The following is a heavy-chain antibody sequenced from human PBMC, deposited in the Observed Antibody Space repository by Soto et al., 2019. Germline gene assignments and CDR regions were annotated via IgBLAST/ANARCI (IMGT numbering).Heavy chain of an antibody. J-gene: IGHJ6*03. D-gene: IGHD3-3*01. Sequence: ASVKVSCKASGYTFTSYAMHWVRQAPGQRLEWMGWINAGNGNTKYSQKFQGRVTITRDTSTSTAYMELRSLRSDDTAVYYCARGSPVGVVIIDYYYYYYMDVWGKGTTVTVSS. CDR2: INAGNGNT. CDR3: ARGSPVGVVIIDYYYYYYMDV. V-gene: IGHV1-3*01. CDR1: GYTFTSYA.